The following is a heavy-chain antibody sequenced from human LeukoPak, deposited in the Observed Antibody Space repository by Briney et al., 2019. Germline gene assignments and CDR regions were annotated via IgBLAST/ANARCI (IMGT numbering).Heavy chain of an antibody. D-gene: IGHD7-27*01. J-gene: IGHJ3*02. CDR2: ISSSSSYI. CDR1: GFTFSSYS. CDR3: ARRRRTGDDAFDI. Sequence: NPGGSLRLPCAASGFTFSSYSMNWVRQAPGKGLEWVSSISSSSSYIYYADSVKGRFTISRDNAKNSLYLQMNSLRAEDTAVYYCARRRRTGDDAFDIWGQGTMVTVSS. V-gene: IGHV3-21*01.